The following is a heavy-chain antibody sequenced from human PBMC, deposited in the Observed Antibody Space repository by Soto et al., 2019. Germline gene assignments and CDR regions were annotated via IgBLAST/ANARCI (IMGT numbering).Heavy chain of an antibody. D-gene: IGHD6-19*01. V-gene: IGHV3-13*01. CDR3: ARAVAGWNYFDY. CDR1: GFTFSSYD. Sequence: GGSLRLSCAASGFTFSSYDMHWVRQATGKGLEWVSAIGTAGDTYYPGSVKGRFTISRENAKNSLYLQMNSLRAGDTAVYYCARAVAGWNYFDYWGQGTLVTVSS. CDR2: IGTAGDT. J-gene: IGHJ4*02.